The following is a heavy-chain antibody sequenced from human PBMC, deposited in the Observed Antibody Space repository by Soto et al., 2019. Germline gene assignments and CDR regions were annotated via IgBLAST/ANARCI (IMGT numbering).Heavy chain of an antibody. CDR1: GFTFTNSA. CDR2: IVVGSGNT. CDR3: AAGWLRFLDWFPQTYYGMDV. D-gene: IGHD3-3*01. Sequence: QMQLVQSGPEVKKPGTSVKVSCKASGFTFTNSAVQWVRQARGQRLEWIGWIVVGSGNTNYAQKFQERVTITRDMSTSTAYRELSSRRSEDTAVYYCAAGWLRFLDWFPQTYYGMDVWGQGTTVTVSS. J-gene: IGHJ6*02. V-gene: IGHV1-58*01.